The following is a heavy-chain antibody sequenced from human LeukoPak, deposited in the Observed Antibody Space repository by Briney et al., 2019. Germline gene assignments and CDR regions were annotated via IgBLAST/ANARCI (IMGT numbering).Heavy chain of an antibody. CDR1: GFTFSTYA. Sequence: GGSLRLSCAASGFTFSTYAMSWVRQAPGTGLEWVSGISGSAGGTYYADSVKGRFTISRDNSKNTLYLQMNSLRPEDTAVYFCAWFHFDYWGQGTLVTVSS. CDR2: ISGSAGGT. CDR3: AWFHFDY. V-gene: IGHV3-23*01. D-gene: IGHD3-10*01. J-gene: IGHJ4*02.